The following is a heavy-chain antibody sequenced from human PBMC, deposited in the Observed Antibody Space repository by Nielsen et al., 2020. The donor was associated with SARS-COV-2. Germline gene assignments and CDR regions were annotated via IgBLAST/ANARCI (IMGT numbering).Heavy chain of an antibody. CDR2: INPNSGGT. CDR1: GYTFTGYY. V-gene: IGHV1-2*06. D-gene: IGHD4-11*01. CDR3: ARGGSTVRADGMDV. J-gene: IGHJ6*02. Sequence: ASVKVSCKASGYTFTGYYMHWVRQAPGQGLEWMGRINPNSGGTNYAQKFQGRVTMTRDTSINTAYMELSRLRSDDTAVYYCARGGSTVRADGMDVWGQGTTVTVSS.